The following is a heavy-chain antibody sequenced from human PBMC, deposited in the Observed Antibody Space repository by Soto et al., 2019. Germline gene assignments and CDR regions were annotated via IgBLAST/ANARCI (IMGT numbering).Heavy chain of an antibody. V-gene: IGHV3-53*01. Sequence: GGSLRLSCAGSGFTVSSNYMTWVRQAPGKGLEWVSVIYSGGSTYYADSVKGRFTISRDNSKNTLYLQMNSLRVEDTAVYYCARGAAGDYAYYTDYYGLDVWGQGTSVTVSS. J-gene: IGHJ6*02. CDR3: ARGAAGDYAYYTDYYGLDV. CDR1: GFTVSSNY. CDR2: IYSGGST. D-gene: IGHD4-17*01.